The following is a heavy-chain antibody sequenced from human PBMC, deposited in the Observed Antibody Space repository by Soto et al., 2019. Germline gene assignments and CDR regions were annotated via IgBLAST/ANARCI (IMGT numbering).Heavy chain of an antibody. J-gene: IGHJ6*03. CDR3: AIEGSSWDDYYYYMXV. CDR1: GFTFSSYG. D-gene: IGHD6-13*01. Sequence: PGGSLRLSCAASGFTFSSYGMHWVRQAPGKGLEWVAVIWYDGSNKYYADSVKGRFTISRDNSKNTLYLQMNSLRAEDTAVYYCAIEGSSWDDYYYYMXVWGKGTTVTVSS. V-gene: IGHV3-33*01. CDR2: IWYDGSNK.